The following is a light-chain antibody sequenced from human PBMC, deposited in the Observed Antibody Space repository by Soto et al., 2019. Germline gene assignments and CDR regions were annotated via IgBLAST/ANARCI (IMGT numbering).Light chain of an antibody. J-gene: IGLJ2*01. CDR2: LNSDGSH. CDR1: SGHSSYS. CDR3: QTWDTGIQV. Sequence: QSVLTQSPSASASLGASVKLTCTLSSGHSSYSIAWHQQQPDKGPRYLMKLNSDGSHSKGDGIPDRFSGSSSGAERYLTISRIQSEDEADYYCQTWDTGIQVFGGGTKLTVL. V-gene: IGLV4-69*01.